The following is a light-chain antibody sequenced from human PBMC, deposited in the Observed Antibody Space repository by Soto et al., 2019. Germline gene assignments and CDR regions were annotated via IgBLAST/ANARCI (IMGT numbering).Light chain of an antibody. CDR1: QSVSSY. V-gene: IGKV3-11*01. J-gene: IGKJ3*01. Sequence: EIGLTQTPATLSLSPGERATLSCRASQSVSSYLAWYQQKPGQAPRLLIYDASNRATGIPARFIGSGSRSDFTLTISSLEPEDFAVYYCQQRSNWPPSFGPGTKVDIK. CDR3: QQRSNWPPS. CDR2: DAS.